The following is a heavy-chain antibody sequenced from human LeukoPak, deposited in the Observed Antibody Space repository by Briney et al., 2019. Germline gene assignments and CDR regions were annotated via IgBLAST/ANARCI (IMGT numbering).Heavy chain of an antibody. J-gene: IGHJ4*02. D-gene: IGHD3-22*01. CDR2: IYYSGST. CDR1: GDPISSYH. Sequence: PSETLSLTCTVSGDPISSYHWSWIRQPPGKGLEWIGYIYYSGSTTYNPSLKSRVTISVDTSKNQFSLKLSSVTAADTAVYYCARRYYYDSSGYSNWGQGTLVTVSS. V-gene: IGHV4-59*08. CDR3: ARRYYYDSSGYSN.